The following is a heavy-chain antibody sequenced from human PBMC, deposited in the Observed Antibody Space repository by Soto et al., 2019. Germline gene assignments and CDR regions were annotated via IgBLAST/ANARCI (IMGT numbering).Heavy chain of an antibody. J-gene: IGHJ5*02. CDR1: EYTFTDYC. D-gene: IGHD3-10*01. CDR2: VNVDSGAT. Sequence: QVHLVQSGTEVKMPGASVKVSCKASEYTFTDYCLLWVRQAPGQKFEWVGWVNVDSGATNYGHNFHGRVAMTRDTSISTAYMELNGLTSDDTGIYYCVRDHSPMTSGRAGRDWFDPWGQGTLVIVSS. CDR3: VRDHSPMTSGRAGRDWFDP. V-gene: IGHV1-2*02.